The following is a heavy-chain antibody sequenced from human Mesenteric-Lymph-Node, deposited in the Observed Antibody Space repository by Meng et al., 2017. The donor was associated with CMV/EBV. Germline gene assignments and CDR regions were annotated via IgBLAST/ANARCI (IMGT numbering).Heavy chain of an antibody. CDR2: ISYDGSNK. CDR3: ARSVRIPMAGIDY. CDR1: GFTFSNYA. J-gene: IGHJ4*02. V-gene: IGHV3-30-3*01. D-gene: IGHD6-19*01. Sequence: AASGFTFSNYAMHWVRQAPGKGLEWVAVISYDGSNKNYADSVKGRFTISRDNSKNTLYLQLNTLRPEDTAVYYCARSVRIPMAGIDYWGQGTLVTVSS.